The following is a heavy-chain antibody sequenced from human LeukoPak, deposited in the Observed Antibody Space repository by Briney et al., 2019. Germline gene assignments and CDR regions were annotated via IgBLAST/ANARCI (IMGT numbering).Heavy chain of an antibody. Sequence: GGSLRLSGAASGFTVSSNYMSWVRQAPGKGLEWVSVIYSGGSTYYADSVKGRFTISRDNSKNTLYLQMNSLRAEDTAVYYCARDSRTTELDYWGQGTLVTVSS. V-gene: IGHV3-53*01. CDR2: IYSGGST. D-gene: IGHD1-1*01. CDR3: ARDSRTTELDY. J-gene: IGHJ4*02. CDR1: GFTVSSNY.